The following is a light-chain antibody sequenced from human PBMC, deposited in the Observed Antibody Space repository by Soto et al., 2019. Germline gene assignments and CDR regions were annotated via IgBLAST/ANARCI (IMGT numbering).Light chain of an antibody. CDR2: GAF. J-gene: IGKJ2*01. Sequence: EIGLTQSPGTLSLSPGERATLSCRASQNVTSRFLAWYQQKPGQAPRLLIFGAFSRATGIPDRFSGSGSGTDFALTISRLEPQDFAVYYFQYYGTSLTFGQGTKL. V-gene: IGKV3-20*01. CDR3: QYYGTSLT. CDR1: QNVTSRF.